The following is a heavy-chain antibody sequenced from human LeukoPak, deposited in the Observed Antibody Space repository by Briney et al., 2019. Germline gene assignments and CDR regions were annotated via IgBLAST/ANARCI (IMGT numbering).Heavy chain of an antibody. CDR3: ARTPYSNYGDY. CDR2: IYHSGST. CDR1: GYSISSGYY. J-gene: IGHJ4*02. Sequence: PSETLSLTCAVSGYSISSGYYWGWVRQPPGKGLEWIGSIYHSGSTYHNPSLKSRVTISVDTSKNQFSLKLSSVTAADTAVYYCARTPYSNYGDYWGQGTLVTVSS. D-gene: IGHD4-11*01. V-gene: IGHV4-38-2*01.